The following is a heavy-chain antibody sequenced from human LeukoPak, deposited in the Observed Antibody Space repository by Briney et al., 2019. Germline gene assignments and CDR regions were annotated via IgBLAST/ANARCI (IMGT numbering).Heavy chain of an antibody. CDR1: GFTFTNYG. V-gene: IGHV4-34*01. Sequence: GSLRLSCATSGFTFTNYGVNWVRQPPGKGLEWIGEIRNDGGTNYNPSLKSRVTISVDTSKNQFSLRLSSVTAADTAVYYCARGGFSHYYGSASHDSWGQGTLVTVSS. J-gene: IGHJ4*02. CDR3: ARGGFSHYYGSASHDS. D-gene: IGHD3-10*01. CDR2: IRNDGGT.